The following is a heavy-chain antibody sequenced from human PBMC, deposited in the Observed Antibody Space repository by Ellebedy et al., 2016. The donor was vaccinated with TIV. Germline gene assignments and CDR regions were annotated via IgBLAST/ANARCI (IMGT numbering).Heavy chain of an antibody. CDR3: STGGRGDPGVRGVTTLDH. CDR2: IIPIFHTP. D-gene: IGHD3-10*01. V-gene: IGHV1-69*13. J-gene: IGHJ4*02. Sequence: ASVTVSCKASGGTFSTSAISWVRQPPGHGLEWIGMIIPIFHTPTYAQKLQGRVRITAEESTSTAYMELISLRSEDTAVYYCSTGGRGDPGVRGVTTLDHWGQGTLITVSS. CDR1: GGTFSTSA.